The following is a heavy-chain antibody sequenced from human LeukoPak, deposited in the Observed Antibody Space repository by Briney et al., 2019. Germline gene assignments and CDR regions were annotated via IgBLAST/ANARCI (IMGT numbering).Heavy chain of an antibody. Sequence: PSETLSLTCTVSGGSISSYYWSWIRQPPGKGLEWIGYIYYSGSTNYNPSLKSRVTISVDTSKNQFSLKLSSVTAADTAVYYCARGGPHGGYLIDYWGQGTLVTVSS. J-gene: IGHJ4*02. V-gene: IGHV4-59*01. D-gene: IGHD5-12*01. CDR2: IYYSGST. CDR3: ARGGPHGGYLIDY. CDR1: GGSISSYY.